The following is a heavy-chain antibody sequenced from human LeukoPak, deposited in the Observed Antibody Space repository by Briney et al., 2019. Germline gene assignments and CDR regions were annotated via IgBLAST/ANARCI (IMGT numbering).Heavy chain of an antibody. Sequence: GGSLRLSCAASGFTFSSYAMSWVRQAPVKGLEWVSAISGSGGSTYYADSVKSRFTISRDNSKNTLYLQMNSLRAEDTAVYYCAKDQFGMITFGGVIDYWGQGTLVTVSS. CDR2: ISGSGGST. V-gene: IGHV3-23*01. CDR3: AKDQFGMITFGGVIDY. CDR1: GFTFSSYA. J-gene: IGHJ4*02. D-gene: IGHD3-16*02.